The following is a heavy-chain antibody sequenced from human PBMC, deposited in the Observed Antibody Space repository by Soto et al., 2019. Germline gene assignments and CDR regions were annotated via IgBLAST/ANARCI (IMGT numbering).Heavy chain of an antibody. V-gene: IGHV1-18*01. CDR1: GYTFTSYG. J-gene: IGHJ4*02. CDR3: ARAINFLITIFGVFIPRGDFDY. Sequence: ASVKISCKASGYTFTSYGISWVRQAPGQGNERMGWISAYNGNKNYAQKLKERGTMPTDTSTTTAYMELRSLVSDDTAVYYFARAINFLITIFGVFIPRGDFDYWGQGTLVTVSS. CDR2: ISAYNGNK. D-gene: IGHD3-3*01.